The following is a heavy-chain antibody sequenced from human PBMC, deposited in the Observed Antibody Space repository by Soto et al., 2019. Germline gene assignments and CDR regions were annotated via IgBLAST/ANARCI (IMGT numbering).Heavy chain of an antibody. CDR1: GFTFSSYA. V-gene: IGHV3-23*01. CDR2: ISGSGGST. J-gene: IGHJ4*02. D-gene: IGHD3-22*01. CDR3: AKTPRNLNYYDSSGYFDH. Sequence: SGGSLRLSCAASGFTFSSYAMSWVRQAPGKGLEWVSAISGSGGSTYYADSVKGRFTISRDNSKNTLYLQMNSLRAEDTAVYYCAKTPRNLNYYDSSGYFDHWGQGTLVTVS.